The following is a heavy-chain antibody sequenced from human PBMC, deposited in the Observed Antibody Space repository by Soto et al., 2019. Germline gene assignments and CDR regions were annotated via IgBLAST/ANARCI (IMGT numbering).Heavy chain of an antibody. Sequence: EVQLLESGGGLVQPGGSLRLSCAASGFTFSSYGMTWVRQSPGRGLEWVSAISGSGGDTYYPDSVKGRFTISRDNSKSTLYLQIVSLRPEDTAVYYCAKEQKCRGPLDFWGQGSLVTVSS. CDR2: ISGSGGDT. V-gene: IGHV3-23*01. J-gene: IGHJ4*02. CDR3: AKEQKCRGPLDF. D-gene: IGHD3-10*01. CDR1: GFTFSSYG.